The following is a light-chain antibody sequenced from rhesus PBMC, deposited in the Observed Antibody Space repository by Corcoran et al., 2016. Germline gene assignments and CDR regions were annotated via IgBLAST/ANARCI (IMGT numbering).Light chain of an antibody. CDR1: ENVNNY. CDR3: QHCCDTPTA. V-gene: IGKV1-74*01. J-gene: IGKJ1*01. Sequence: DIQMTQSPSSLSASVGDRVTITCRASENVNNYLNRYQQKPGKSPKLLINKASTLQSGVPSRCSGSGSGTDSTFPITSLLPYDVATYYCQHCCDTPTAFSQGPQVELE. CDR2: KAS.